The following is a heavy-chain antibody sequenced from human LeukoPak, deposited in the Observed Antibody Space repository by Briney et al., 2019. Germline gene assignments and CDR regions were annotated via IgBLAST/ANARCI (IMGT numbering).Heavy chain of an antibody. D-gene: IGHD2-2*01. CDR2: IIPILGIA. Sequence: GASVKVSCKASGGTFSSYTISWVRQAPGQGLEWIGRIIPILGIANYAQKFQGRVTITADKSTSTAYMELSSLRSEDTAVYYCAMLSTGYYYGMDVWGQGTTVTVSS. V-gene: IGHV1-69*02. J-gene: IGHJ6*02. CDR1: GGTFSSYT. CDR3: AMLSTGYYYGMDV.